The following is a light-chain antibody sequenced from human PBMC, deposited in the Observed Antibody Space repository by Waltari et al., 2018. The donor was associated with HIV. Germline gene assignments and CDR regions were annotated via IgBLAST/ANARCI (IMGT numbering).Light chain of an antibody. CDR2: MNN. V-gene: IGLV1-47*01. Sequence: QSVLTQPPSASGTPGQRVTISCSGSSSNIGSNYVYWYQQLPGTAPKLLIYMNNQRPSGVPDRFSGSKSGTSASLASSGVRSEDDADYYCAAWDDSLLYVFGTGTKVTVL. J-gene: IGLJ1*01. CDR3: AAWDDSLLYV. CDR1: SSNIGSNY.